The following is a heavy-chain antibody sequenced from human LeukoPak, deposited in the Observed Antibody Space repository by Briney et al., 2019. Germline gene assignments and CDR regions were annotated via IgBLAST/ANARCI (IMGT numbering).Heavy chain of an antibody. CDR2: ISGSVSTI. CDR1: GFTFSNYS. Sequence: GGSLRLSCAASGFTFSNYSMNWVRQAPGKGLEWVSYISGSVSTIYYADSVKGRFTISRDNAKNSLYLQMNSLRAEDTAVYYCARASSGWYNAFDYWGQGTLVTVSS. V-gene: IGHV3-48*04. CDR3: ARASSGWYNAFDY. D-gene: IGHD6-19*01. J-gene: IGHJ4*02.